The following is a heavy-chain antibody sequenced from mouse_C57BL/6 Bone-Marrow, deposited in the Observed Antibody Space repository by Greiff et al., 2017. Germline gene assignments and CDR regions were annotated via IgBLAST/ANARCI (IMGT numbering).Heavy chain of an antibody. Sequence: QVQLQQSGAELMKPGASVKLSCKATGYTFTGYWIEWVKQRPGHGLEWIGEILPGSGSTNYNEKFKGKATFTADTSSNTAYMQLSSLTTEDSAIYSCARWGTAQATGPLAYWGQGTLVTVSA. CDR1: GYTFTGYW. J-gene: IGHJ3*01. CDR3: ARWGTAQATGPLAY. V-gene: IGHV1-9*01. D-gene: IGHD3-2*02. CDR2: ILPGSGST.